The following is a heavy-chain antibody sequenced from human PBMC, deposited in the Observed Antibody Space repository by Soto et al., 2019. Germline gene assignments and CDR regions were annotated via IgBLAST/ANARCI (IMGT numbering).Heavy chain of an antibody. CDR1: GGTVSSYA. D-gene: IGHD3-9*01. V-gene: IGHV3-30-3*01. J-gene: IGHJ6*02. Sequence: AVRLSCAASGGTVSSYAMQWVHQNPGKGLDWVAVISYDGSNKYYADSVRGRFTISRDNSKNTLYLQMNSLRAEDTAVYYCARDAYDILTGYYYYYGMDVWGQGTTVTVSS. CDR3: ARDAYDILTGYYYYYGMDV. CDR2: ISYDGSNK.